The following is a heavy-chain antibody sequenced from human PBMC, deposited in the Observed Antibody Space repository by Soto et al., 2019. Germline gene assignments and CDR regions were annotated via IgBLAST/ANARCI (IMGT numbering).Heavy chain of an antibody. Sequence: QVQLVQSGAEVKKPGASVKVSCKASGYTFTSYDIDWVRHATGQGLEWMGWMNPNSGNTGYAQKFQGRVTMTRNTSMSTAYMELSSLRSEDTAVYYSARSTNDSGDRHWGQGSLVTVSS. J-gene: IGHJ4*02. CDR3: ARSTNDSGDRH. D-gene: IGHD4-17*01. CDR1: GYTFTSYD. V-gene: IGHV1-8*01. CDR2: MNPNSGNT.